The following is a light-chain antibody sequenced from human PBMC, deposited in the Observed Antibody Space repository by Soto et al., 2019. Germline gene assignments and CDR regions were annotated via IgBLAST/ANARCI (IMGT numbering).Light chain of an antibody. V-gene: IGKV1-39*01. Sequence: DIQMTQSPSSLSASVGDRVTITCRASQSISNYLNRYQQKPGKAPKLLIYAASSLQSGVPSRFSGSGSGTNFTLTISSLQPEDFATYYCQQSYSTPRTFGQGTNLEIK. CDR2: AAS. J-gene: IGKJ2*01. CDR1: QSISNY. CDR3: QQSYSTPRT.